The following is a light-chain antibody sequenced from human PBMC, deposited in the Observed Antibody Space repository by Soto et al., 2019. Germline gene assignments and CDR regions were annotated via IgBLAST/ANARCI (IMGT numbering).Light chain of an antibody. V-gene: IGKV3-15*01. J-gene: IGKJ4*01. CDR3: HQYGTSPFT. CDR1: QSVYNN. CDR2: GAS. Sequence: EIVMTQSPATLSVSPGERATLSCRASQSVYNNLAWYQQKPGQAPRLLIYGASTRATGIPARFSGSGSGTEFTLAISRLEPEDFAVYYCHQYGTSPFTFGGGTKVDIK.